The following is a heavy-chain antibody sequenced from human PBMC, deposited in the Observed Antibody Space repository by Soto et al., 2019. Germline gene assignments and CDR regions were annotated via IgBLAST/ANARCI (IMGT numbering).Heavy chain of an antibody. CDR3: ARDKYYSSTSPNWFDP. D-gene: IGHD6-13*01. CDR2: IYYSGST. Sequence: SETLSLTCTVSGGSISSYYWSWIRQPPGKGLEWIGYIYYSGSTNYNPSLKSRVTISVDTSKNQFSLKLSSVTAADTAVYYCARDKYYSSTSPNWFDPWGQGTLVTVSS. V-gene: IGHV4-59*01. CDR1: GGSISSYY. J-gene: IGHJ5*02.